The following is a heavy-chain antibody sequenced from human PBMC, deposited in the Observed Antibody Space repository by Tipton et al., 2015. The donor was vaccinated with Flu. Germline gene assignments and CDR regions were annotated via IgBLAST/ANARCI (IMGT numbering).Heavy chain of an antibody. V-gene: IGHV3-64*07. D-gene: IGHD2/OR15-2a*01. CDR2: ISSSGDNT. CDR3: ARGMNSGLVDD. Sequence: QLVQSGGGLVQPGGSLRLSCAASGFTFSDYAMHWVRQAPGKGLEYVSAISSSGDNTYYADSVKGRFTISRDNSKNTLYLQMGSLRADDMAVYYCARGMNSGLVDDWGQGTTVTVSS. J-gene: IGHJ6*02. CDR1: GFTFSDYA.